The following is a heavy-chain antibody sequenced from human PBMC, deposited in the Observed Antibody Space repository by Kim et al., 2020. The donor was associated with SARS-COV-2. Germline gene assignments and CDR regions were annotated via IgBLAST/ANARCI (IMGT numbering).Heavy chain of an antibody. CDR2: IGTAGYT. V-gene: IGHV3-13*04. D-gene: IGHD6-6*01. CDR1: GFTFSSYG. CDR3: AREGSSSGMDGLDI. Sequence: GGSLRLSCAASGFTFSSYGIHWVRQVTGKGLEWVSAIGTAGYTYYSGSVKGRFTISRENAENSLYLQMSSLRAGDTAVYYCAREGSSSGMDGLDIWGRGTMVTVSS. J-gene: IGHJ3*02.